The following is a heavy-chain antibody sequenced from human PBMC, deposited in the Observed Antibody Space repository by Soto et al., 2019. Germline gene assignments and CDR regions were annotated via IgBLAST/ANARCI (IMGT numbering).Heavy chain of an antibody. J-gene: IGHJ6*02. Sequence: SETLSLTCTLSGGSISSSSYYWGWIRQPPGKGLEWIGSIYYSGSTYYNPSLKSRVTISVDTSKNQFSLKLSSVTAADTAVYYCAIIAVAGTGPYYYYYGMDVWGQGTTVTVSS. V-gene: IGHV4-39*01. CDR3: AIIAVAGTGPYYYYYGMDV. CDR2: IYYSGST. D-gene: IGHD6-19*01. CDR1: GGSISSSSYY.